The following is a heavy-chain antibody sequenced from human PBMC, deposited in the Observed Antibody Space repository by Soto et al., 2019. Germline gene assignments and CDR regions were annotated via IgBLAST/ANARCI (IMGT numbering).Heavy chain of an antibody. CDR1: VFSVDT. V-gene: IGHV1-2*02. Sequence: ASVKVSCKASVFSVDTIHWLRRALGQGLEWMGWVKAASGVTNYAQRFQGRVTRTRDPSITTAHMELSSLTSGDTAVYYCASPRSGQSSELGYWGQGTGVTVAS. D-gene: IGHD3-3*01. J-gene: IGHJ4*02. CDR3: ASPRSGQSSELGY. CDR2: VKAASGVT.